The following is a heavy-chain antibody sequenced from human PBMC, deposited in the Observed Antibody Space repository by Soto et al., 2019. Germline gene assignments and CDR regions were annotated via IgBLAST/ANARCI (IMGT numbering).Heavy chain of an antibody. D-gene: IGHD5-18*01. CDR2: IKSKTDGGTT. CDR3: TTDQYSGYSYGPYGMDV. V-gene: IGHV3-15*07. J-gene: IGHJ6*02. CDR1: GFTFSNAW. Sequence: GGSLRLSCAASGFTFSNAWMNWVRQAPGKGLEWVGRIKSKTDGGTTDYAAPVKGRFTISRDDSKNTLYLQMNSLKTEDTAVYYCTTDQYSGYSYGPYGMDVWGQGTTVTVSS.